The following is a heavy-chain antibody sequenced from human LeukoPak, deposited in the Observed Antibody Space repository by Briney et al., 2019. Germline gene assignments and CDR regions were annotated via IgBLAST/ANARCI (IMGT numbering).Heavy chain of an antibody. CDR2: ISAYNGNT. V-gene: IGHV1-18*01. J-gene: IGHJ3*02. D-gene: IGHD4-17*01. CDR3: ARARDYGDYVLIDAFDI. CDR1: GYTFTSYG. Sequence: GASVKVSCKASGYTFTSYGISWVRQAPGQGLEWMGWISAYNGNTNYAQKLQGRVTMTTDTSTSTAYMGLRSLRSDDTAVYYCARARDYGDYVLIDAFDIWGQGTMVTVSS.